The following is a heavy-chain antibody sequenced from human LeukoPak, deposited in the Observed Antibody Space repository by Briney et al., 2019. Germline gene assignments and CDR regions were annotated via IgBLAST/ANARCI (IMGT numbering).Heavy chain of an antibody. D-gene: IGHD6-19*01. CDR1: GFTFSNYA. Sequence: GGSLRLSCAASGFTFSNYAMSWVRQAPGKGLEWVSTISSSGGSTYYADSVKGRFTISRDNSKNTLYLQMNSLRAEDTAVYYCARDIDKAGGWTHAAFDIWGQGTMVTVSS. CDR3: ARDIDKAGGWTHAAFDI. V-gene: IGHV3-23*01. CDR2: ISSSGGST. J-gene: IGHJ3*02.